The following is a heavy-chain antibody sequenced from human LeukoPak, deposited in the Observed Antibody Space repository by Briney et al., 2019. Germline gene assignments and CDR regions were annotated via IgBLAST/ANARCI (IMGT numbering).Heavy chain of an antibody. D-gene: IGHD2-2*01. V-gene: IGHV3-21*01. CDR1: GFSLKTYN. CDR3: AKGGAGYCSGTSCPKYYYYGMDV. Sequence: GGSLRLSCAASGFSLKTYNMNWVRQAPGKGLEWVSSMTSSRYIYYADSVKGRFTISRDNAKNTLYLQMNSLRAEDTAVYYCAKGGAGYCSGTSCPKYYYYGMDVWGHGTTVTVSS. J-gene: IGHJ6*02. CDR2: MTSSRYI.